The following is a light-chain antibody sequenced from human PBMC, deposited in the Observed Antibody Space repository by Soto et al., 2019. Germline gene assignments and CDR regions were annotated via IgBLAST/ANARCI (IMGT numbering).Light chain of an antibody. J-gene: IGLJ2*01. V-gene: IGLV4-69*01. CDR3: QTWGTTV. CDR2: LNSDGSH. Sequence: QLVLTQSPSASASLGASVKLTCTLSSGHSSYAIAWHQQQPEKGPRYLMKLNSDGSHSKGDGIPDRFSGSSSGAERYLTISSLQSEDEADYYCQTWGTTVFVGGTKLTVL. CDR1: SGHSSYA.